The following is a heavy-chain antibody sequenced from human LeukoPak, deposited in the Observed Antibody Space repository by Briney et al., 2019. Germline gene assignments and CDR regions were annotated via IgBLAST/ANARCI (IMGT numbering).Heavy chain of an antibody. D-gene: IGHD3-3*01. J-gene: IGHJ6*02. V-gene: IGHV1-8*02. CDR3: ARGGSRFLEWLLLPYYYGMDV. Sequence: ASVKVSCKASGYTFTSYGINWVRQATGQGLEWMGWMNPNSGNTGYAQKFQGRVTMTRNTSISTAYMELSSLRSEDTAVYYCARGGSRFLEWLLLPYYYGMDVWGQGTTVTVSS. CDR2: MNPNSGNT. CDR1: GYTFTSYG.